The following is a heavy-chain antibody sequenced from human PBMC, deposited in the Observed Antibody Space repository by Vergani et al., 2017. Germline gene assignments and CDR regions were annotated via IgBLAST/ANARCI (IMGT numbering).Heavy chain of an antibody. CDR1: GFNFTSHV. CDR2: ISPKNYI. V-gene: IGHV3-69-1*01. Sequence: QLVESGGGVVRPGGSLRLSCAASGFNFTSHVMFWVRQAPGKGLQWFSSISPKNYIHYADSVKGRCTVSRDNARNSLFLQMDSLRVDDTALYHCARDCSGPGCYSGRIDYWGEGILVTDSS. J-gene: IGHJ4*02. D-gene: IGHD2-15*01. CDR3: ARDCSGPGCYSGRIDY.